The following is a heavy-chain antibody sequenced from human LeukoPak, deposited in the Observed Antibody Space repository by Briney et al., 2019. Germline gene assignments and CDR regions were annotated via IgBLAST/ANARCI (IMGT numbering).Heavy chain of an antibody. CDR3: ARAVLWFGEPSHIDY. J-gene: IGHJ4*02. D-gene: IGHD3-10*01. CDR2: IISYNDNK. V-gene: IGHV1-18*01. CDR1: AYTXTSYG. Sequence: GASVKVSCKASAYTXTSYGISGVRQAPGQGLEWMVCIISYNDNKNYAKKIQGRDAMTTDRSKNTAYMELRSLRSDDTAVYYCARAVLWFGEPSHIDYWGQGTLVTASS.